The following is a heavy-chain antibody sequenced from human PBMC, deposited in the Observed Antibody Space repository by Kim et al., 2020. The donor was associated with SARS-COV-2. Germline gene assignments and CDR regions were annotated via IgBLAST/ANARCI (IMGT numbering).Heavy chain of an antibody. CDR1: GFTFDDYA. V-gene: IGHV3-9*01. CDR3: AKDTGPPYYYDSSGYSPPYYYGMDV. CDR2: ISWNSGSI. D-gene: IGHD3-22*01. J-gene: IGHJ6*02. Sequence: GGSLRLSCAASGFTFDDYAMHWVRQAPGKGLEWVSGISWNSGSIGYADSVKGRFTISRDNAKNSLYLQMNSLRAEDTALYYCAKDTGPPYYYDSSGYSPPYYYGMDVWGQGTTVTVSS.